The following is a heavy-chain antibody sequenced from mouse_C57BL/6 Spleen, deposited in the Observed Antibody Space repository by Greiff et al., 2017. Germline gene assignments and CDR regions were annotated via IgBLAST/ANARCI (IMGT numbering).Heavy chain of an antibody. D-gene: IGHD4-1*02. CDR3: ARWGQLGGRYFDV. Sequence: QVQLQQPGAELVKPGDSVKMSCTASGYTFTSYWITWVKQRPGQGLEWIGDIYPGSGSTNYNEKFKSKATRTVDTSSSTAYMKISSLTSGDSAVYYCARWGQLGGRYFDVWGTGTTVTVSS. CDR1: GYTFTSYW. CDR2: IYPGSGST. J-gene: IGHJ1*03. V-gene: IGHV1-55*01.